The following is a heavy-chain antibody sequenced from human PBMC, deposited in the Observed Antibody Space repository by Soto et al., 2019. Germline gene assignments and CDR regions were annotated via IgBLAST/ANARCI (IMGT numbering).Heavy chain of an antibody. D-gene: IGHD3-9*01. CDR3: ASGDYDITSAAFEI. CDR2: IYYSGST. V-gene: IGHV4-30-4*01. J-gene: IGHJ3*02. Sequence: SETLSLTCTVSGGSISSGDYYWSWIRQPPGKGLEWIGYIYYSGSTYYNPSLKSRVTISVDTSKNQFSLKLSSVTAADTAVYYCASGDYDITSAAFEIWGQGTMVTVSS. CDR1: GGSISSGDYY.